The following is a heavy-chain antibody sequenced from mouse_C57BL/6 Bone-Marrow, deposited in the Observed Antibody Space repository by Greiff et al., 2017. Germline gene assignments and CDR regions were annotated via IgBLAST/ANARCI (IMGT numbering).Heavy chain of an antibody. CDR2: IYPGSGST. D-gene: IGHD2-5*01. V-gene: IGHV1-55*01. J-gene: IGHJ1*03. Sequence: VQRVESGPELVKPGASVKISCKASGYAFSSSWMNWVKQRPGQGLEWIGDIYPGSGSTNYNEKFKSKATLTVDTSSSTAYMQLSSLTSEDSAVYYCARPYYSNYWYFDVWGTGTTVTVSS. CDR3: ARPYYSNYWYFDV. CDR1: GYAFSSSW.